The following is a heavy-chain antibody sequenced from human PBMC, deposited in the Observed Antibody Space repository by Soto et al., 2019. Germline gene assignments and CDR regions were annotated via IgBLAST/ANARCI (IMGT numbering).Heavy chain of an antibody. J-gene: IGHJ6*02. CDR1: GYTFTSYG. CDR2: ISAYNGKT. CDR3: ARGGGVNYDDGMDV. D-gene: IGHD5-12*01. V-gene: IGHV1-18*01. Sequence: QVQLVQSGGEVKKPGASVKLSCTASGYTFTSYGISWVRQAPGQGLEWMGWISAYNGKTNYAQNVQGRVTMTTDTXXRTADMELRSLRSDATAVYYWARGGGVNYDDGMDVWGQGTTVTVSS.